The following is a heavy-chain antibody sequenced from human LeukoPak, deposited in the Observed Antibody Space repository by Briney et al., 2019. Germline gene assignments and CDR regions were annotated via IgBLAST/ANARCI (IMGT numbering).Heavy chain of an antibody. V-gene: IGHV3-30*04. CDR3: ARDSSSSWIYYYYGMDV. Sequence: GGSLRLSCAASGFTFSTNAMSWVRQAPGKGLEWVAVISYDGSNKYYADSVKGRFTISRDNSKNTLYLQMNSLRAEDTAVYYCARDSSSSWIYYYYGMDVWGQGTTVTVSS. D-gene: IGHD6-13*01. CDR2: ISYDGSNK. J-gene: IGHJ6*02. CDR1: GFTFSTNA.